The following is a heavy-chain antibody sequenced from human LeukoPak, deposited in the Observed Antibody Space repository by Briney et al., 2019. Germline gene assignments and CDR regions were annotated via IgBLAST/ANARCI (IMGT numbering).Heavy chain of an antibody. Sequence: GGSLRLSCAASGFTFSSYSMNWVRQAPGKGLEWVSYIISSSSTIYYADSVKGRFTISRDNAKNSLYLQMNSLRAEDTAVYYCARGEGENWFDPWGQGTLVTVSS. CDR3: ARGEGENWFDP. V-gene: IGHV3-48*04. D-gene: IGHD3-16*01. CDR2: IISSSSTI. J-gene: IGHJ5*02. CDR1: GFTFSSYS.